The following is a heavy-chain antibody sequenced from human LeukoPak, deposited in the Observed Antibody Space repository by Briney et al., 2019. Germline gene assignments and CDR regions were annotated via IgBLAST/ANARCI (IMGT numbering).Heavy chain of an antibody. CDR1: GGSISGYY. CDR2: IYSSGST. J-gene: IGHJ3*01. CDR3: ARDGYGSGSPYAFDV. D-gene: IGHD3-10*01. Sequence: SETLSLTCTVPGGSISGYYWSWIRQPAGKGLEWIGRIYSSGSTNYDPSLTSRVTMSVDTSNNQFSLKLSSVTAADTAVYYCARDGYGSGSPYAFDVWGQGTMVTVSS. V-gene: IGHV4-4*07.